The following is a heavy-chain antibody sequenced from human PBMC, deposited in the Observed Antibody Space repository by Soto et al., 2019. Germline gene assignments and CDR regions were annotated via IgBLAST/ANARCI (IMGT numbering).Heavy chain of an antibody. CDR3: ARDTRYSSSLYYYYGMDV. CDR1: GFSFSNYG. Sequence: QVQLVESGGGVVQPGRSLRLSCEASGFSFSNYGMHWVRQAPGKGLEWVAIIWYDGSEKYYTDAVKGRFTISRDNSKTTLYLQMDSLRAEDTAVYYCARDTRYSSSLYYYYGMDVWGQGSTVTVSS. V-gene: IGHV3-33*01. J-gene: IGHJ6*02. D-gene: IGHD6-6*01. CDR2: IWYDGSEK.